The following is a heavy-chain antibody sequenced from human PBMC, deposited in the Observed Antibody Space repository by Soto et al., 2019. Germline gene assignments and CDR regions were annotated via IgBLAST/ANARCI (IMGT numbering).Heavy chain of an antibody. J-gene: IGHJ6*02. CDR3: AKVTAGYYYGMDV. D-gene: IGHD3-16*01. V-gene: IGHV3-23*01. CDR1: GFTCSSYA. Sequence: GGSLRLSWAAAGFTCSSYAMSWVRQAPGKGLEWVSAISGSGGSTYYADSVKGRFTISRDNSKNTLYLQMNSLRAEDTAVYYCAKVTAGYYYGMDVWGQGTTVTVSS. CDR2: ISGSGGST.